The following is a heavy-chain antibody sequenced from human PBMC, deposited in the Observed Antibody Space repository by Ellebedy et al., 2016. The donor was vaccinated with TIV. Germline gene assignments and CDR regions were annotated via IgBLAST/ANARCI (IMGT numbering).Heavy chain of an antibody. V-gene: IGHV4-34*01. D-gene: IGHD6-19*01. CDR3: ARWVAVAATYCDY. CDR2: INHSRIT. Sequence: MPSETLSLTFAVYGGSFRGYYWSWIRQPPGKGLEWIGEINHSRITNYNPSLKSRVTISVDTSKNQFSLKLSSVTAADTAVYYCARWVAVAATYCDYWGQGTLVTVSS. J-gene: IGHJ4*02. CDR1: GGSFRGYY.